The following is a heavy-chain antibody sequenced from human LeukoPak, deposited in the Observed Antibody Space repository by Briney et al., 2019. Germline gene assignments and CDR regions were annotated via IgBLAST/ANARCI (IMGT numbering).Heavy chain of an antibody. CDR2: IYSDGST. CDR3: ARGLDHAWVFDY. CDR1: GFTFDDYA. Sequence: GGSLGLSRAAPGFTFDDYAMHLVRQAPGKGLEWVLGIYSDGSTYYADSLKGRFTISRDNSKNTVHLQMNTLRAEDTAVYYCARGLDHAWVFDYWGQGTLVTVSS. J-gene: IGHJ4*02. D-gene: IGHD3/OR15-3a*01. V-gene: IGHV3-53*01.